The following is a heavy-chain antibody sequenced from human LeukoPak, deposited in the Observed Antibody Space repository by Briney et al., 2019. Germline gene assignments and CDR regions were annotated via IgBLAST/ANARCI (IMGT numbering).Heavy chain of an antibody. CDR3: ARQLLPYYDILTGYYLSAFDI. V-gene: IGHV1-69*13. CDR2: IIPIFGRA. Sequence: ASLKVSCKASGGTFSSYAISWVRQAPGQGLEWMVEIIPIFGRANYAQKFQGRVTITADESTSTAYMELSSLRSEDTAVYYCARQLLPYYDILTGYYLSAFDIWGQGTMVTVSS. J-gene: IGHJ3*02. CDR1: GGTFSSYA. D-gene: IGHD3-9*01.